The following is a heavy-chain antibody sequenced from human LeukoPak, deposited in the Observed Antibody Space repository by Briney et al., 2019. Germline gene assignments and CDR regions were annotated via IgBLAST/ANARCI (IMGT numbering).Heavy chain of an antibody. Sequence: ASVKVSCKASGYTFTSYNIAWVRQAPGQGLEWMGWISAYNGNTKYAQKLQGRVTMTTDTSTSTAYMELRSLRSDDTAVYYCARRFSSGWYRDEYHFDYWGQGTLVTDSS. D-gene: IGHD6-19*01. J-gene: IGHJ4*02. CDR3: ARRFSSGWYRDEYHFDY. V-gene: IGHV1-18*01. CDR2: ISAYNGNT. CDR1: GYTFTSYN.